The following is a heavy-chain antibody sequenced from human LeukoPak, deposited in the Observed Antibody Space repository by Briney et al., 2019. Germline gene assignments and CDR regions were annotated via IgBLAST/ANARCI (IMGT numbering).Heavy chain of an antibody. CDR3: AREAVADNWFDP. Sequence: SETLSLTCTVSGGSISGYYWSWIRQPPGKGLEWIGYIYYSGSTNYNPSLKSRVTISVGTSKNQFSLKLSSVTAADTAVYYCAREAVADNWFDPWGQGTLVTVSS. CDR2: IYYSGST. V-gene: IGHV4-59*01. CDR1: GGSISGYY. J-gene: IGHJ5*02. D-gene: IGHD6-19*01.